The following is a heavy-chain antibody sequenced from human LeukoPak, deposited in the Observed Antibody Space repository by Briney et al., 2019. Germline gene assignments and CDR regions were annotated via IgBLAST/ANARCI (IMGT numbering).Heavy chain of an antibody. V-gene: IGHV3-23*01. CDR1: GFTFGSFA. CDR2: ISGSGYYT. J-gene: IGHJ6*03. CDR3: VKDGSWGDYQFYFYMDV. Sequence: GGSLRLSCEASGFTFGSFAMSWVRQAPGEGLEWLSGISGSGYYTYYAGSVKGRFTISRDNSKSTLYIEMSSLRVEDTVVYYCVKDGSWGDYQFYFYMDVWGKGTTVTVSS. D-gene: IGHD2-2*01.